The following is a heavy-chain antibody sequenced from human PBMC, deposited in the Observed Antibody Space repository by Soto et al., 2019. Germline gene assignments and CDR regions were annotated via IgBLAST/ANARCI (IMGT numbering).Heavy chain of an antibody. CDR3: ARLPYYDFWSGPSGFGMDV. V-gene: IGHV5-51*01. CDR2: IYPGDSDT. J-gene: IGHJ6*02. CDR1: GYSFTSYW. D-gene: IGHD3-3*01. Sequence: PGESLKISCKGSGYSFTSYWIGWVRQMPGKGLEWMGIIYPGDSDTRYSPSFQGQVTISADKSISTAYLQWSSLKASDTAMYYCARLPYYDFWSGPSGFGMDVWGQGTTVTVSS.